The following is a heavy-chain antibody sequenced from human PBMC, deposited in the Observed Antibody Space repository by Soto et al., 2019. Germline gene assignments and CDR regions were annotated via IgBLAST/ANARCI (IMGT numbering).Heavy chain of an antibody. D-gene: IGHD6-13*01. CDR1: GGSFSGYY. J-gene: IGHJ6*02. Sequence: SETLSLTCAVYGGSFSGYYWSWIRQPPGKGLEWIGEINHSGSTNYNPSLKSRVTISVDTSKNQFSLKLSSVAAADTAVYYCARGRDSSSWATYYYYYYGMDVWGQGTTVTVSS. CDR2: INHSGST. CDR3: ARGRDSSSWATYYYYYYGMDV. V-gene: IGHV4-34*01.